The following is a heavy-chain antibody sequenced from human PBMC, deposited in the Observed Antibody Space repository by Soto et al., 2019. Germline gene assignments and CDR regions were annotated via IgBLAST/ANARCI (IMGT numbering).Heavy chain of an antibody. J-gene: IGHJ4*02. CDR1: GGSISSGGYY. V-gene: IGHV4-31*03. CDR2: IYYSVST. CDR3: ASLNYYDSSGYVY. D-gene: IGHD3-22*01. Sequence: SETLSLTCTVSGGSISSGGYYWSWIRQHPGKGLEWIGYIYYSVSTYYNPSLKSRVTISVDTSKNQFSLKLSSVTAADTAVYYCASLNYYDSSGYVYWGQGTLVTVSS.